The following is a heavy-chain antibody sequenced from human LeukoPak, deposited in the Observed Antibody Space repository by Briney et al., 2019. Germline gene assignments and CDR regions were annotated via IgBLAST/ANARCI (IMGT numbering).Heavy chain of an antibody. CDR2: INHSGST. J-gene: IGHJ5*02. V-gene: IGHV4-34*01. CDR3: ARGPDIVVVPAAKHFDP. D-gene: IGHD2-2*01. Sequence: SETLSLXCAVYGGSFSGYYWSWIRQPPGKGLEWIGEINHSGSTNYNPSLKSRVTISVDTSKNQFSLKLSSVTAADTAVYYCARGPDIVVVPAAKHFDPWGQGTLVTVSS. CDR1: GGSFSGYY.